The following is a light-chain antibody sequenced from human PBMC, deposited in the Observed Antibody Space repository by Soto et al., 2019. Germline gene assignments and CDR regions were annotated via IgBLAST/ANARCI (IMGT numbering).Light chain of an antibody. J-gene: IGKJ4*01. CDR3: LQHRTYPLT. V-gene: IGKV1-39*01. CDR1: QTISNY. Sequence: DIQMAQSPSSLSASIGDRVTITCRASQTISNYLNWYQQKSGKAPNVLISTASTLQSGVPPRFSGSASGADFTLTISSLQPEDFATYYCLQHRTYPLTFGGGTKVDIK. CDR2: TAS.